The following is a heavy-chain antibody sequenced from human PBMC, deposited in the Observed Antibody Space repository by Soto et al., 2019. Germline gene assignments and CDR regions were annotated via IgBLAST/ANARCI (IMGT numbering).Heavy chain of an antibody. V-gene: IGHV4-31*03. J-gene: IGHJ4*02. Sequence: QVQLQESGPGLVKPSQTLSLTCTVSGGSISSGGYYWSWIRQHPGKGLEWIGYIYYSGSTYYNPSLKSRLTISVDTSQNNFSLKLSSVTAAATALYYCARAPFRSNTYGYGGAFDYWGQGTLVTVSS. CDR1: GGSISSGGYY. CDR3: ARAPFRSNTYGYGGAFDY. D-gene: IGHD5-18*01. CDR2: IYYSGST.